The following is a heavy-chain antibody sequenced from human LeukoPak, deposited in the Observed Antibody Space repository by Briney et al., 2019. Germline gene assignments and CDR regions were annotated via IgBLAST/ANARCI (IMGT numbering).Heavy chain of an antibody. CDR1: GYTFTSYG. CDR3: AVGWVGATTFPLDY. CDR2: ISAYNGNT. J-gene: IGHJ4*02. V-gene: IGHV1-18*01. Sequence: ASVKVSCKASGYTFTSYGISWVRQAPGQGLEWMGWISAYNGNTNYAQKLQGRVTTTTDTSTSTAYMELRSLRSDDTAVYYCAVGWVGATTFPLDYWGQGTLVTVSS. D-gene: IGHD1-26*01.